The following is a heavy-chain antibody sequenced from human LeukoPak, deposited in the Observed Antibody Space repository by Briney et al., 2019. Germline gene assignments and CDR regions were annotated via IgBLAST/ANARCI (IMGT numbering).Heavy chain of an antibody. CDR2: INSDGSST. Sequence: PGGSLRLSCAASGFTFGSYWMHWVRQAPGKGLVWISRINSDGSSTSYADSVKGRFTISRDNAKNTLFLQMNSLGAEDTAVYYCATAVSGWYGFYYWGQGTLVTVSS. V-gene: IGHV3-74*01. CDR1: GFTFGSYW. J-gene: IGHJ4*02. CDR3: ATAVSGWYGFYY. D-gene: IGHD6-19*01.